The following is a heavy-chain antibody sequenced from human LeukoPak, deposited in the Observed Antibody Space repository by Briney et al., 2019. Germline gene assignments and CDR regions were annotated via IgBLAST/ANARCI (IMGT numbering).Heavy chain of an antibody. CDR2: VSGKSRAI. CDR1: GFTFSDYG. CDR3: ARMYCSSTSCYTDAFDI. J-gene: IGHJ3*02. Sequence: GGSLRLSCAASGFTFSDYGINWVRQAPGKGLEWLSFVSGKSRAIYYADSVKGRFTISRDNAKNSLYLQMNSLRAEDTAVYYCARMYCSSTSCYTDAFDIWGQGTMVTVSS. D-gene: IGHD2-2*01. V-gene: IGHV3-48*04.